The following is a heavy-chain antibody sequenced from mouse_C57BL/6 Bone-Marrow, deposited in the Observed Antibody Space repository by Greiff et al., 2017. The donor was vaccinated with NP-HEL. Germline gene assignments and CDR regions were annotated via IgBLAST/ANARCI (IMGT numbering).Heavy chain of an antibody. CDR2: IDPETGGT. V-gene: IGHV1-15*01. CDR1: GYTFTDYE. D-gene: IGHD2-5*01. Sequence: LVESGAELVRPGASVTLSCKASGYTFTDYEMHWVKQTPVHGLEWIGAIDPETGGTAYNQKFKGKAILTADKSSSTAYMELRSLTSEDSAVYYCTRGGSNPWFAYWGQGTLVTVSA. J-gene: IGHJ3*01. CDR3: TRGGSNPWFAY.